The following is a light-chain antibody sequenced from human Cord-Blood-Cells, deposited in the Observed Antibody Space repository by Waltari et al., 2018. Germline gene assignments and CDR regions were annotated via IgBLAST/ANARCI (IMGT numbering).Light chain of an antibody. Sequence: AIQLTQSPSSLSASVGDRVTITCRASQGISSAFAWYQQKTGKAPKLLIYDASSLESGVPSRFSGSGSGTDFTLTISSLQPEDFATYYCQQFNSYPLTFGGGTKVEIK. CDR2: DAS. CDR1: QGISSA. J-gene: IGKJ4*01. CDR3: QQFNSYPLT. V-gene: IGKV1-13*02.